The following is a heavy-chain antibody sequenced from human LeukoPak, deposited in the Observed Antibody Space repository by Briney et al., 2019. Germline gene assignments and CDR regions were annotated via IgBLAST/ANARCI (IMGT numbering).Heavy chain of an antibody. V-gene: IGHV3-48*04. CDR3: ARDGTAMVSLDY. Sequence: GGSLRLSCAASGFTFSIHSMNWVRQAPGKGLEWVSYISSSGNTIYYAGSVKGRFTISRDNAKNSLYLQMNSLRAEDTAVYYCARDGTAMVSLDYWGQGTLVTVSS. CDR1: GFTFSIHS. J-gene: IGHJ4*02. D-gene: IGHD5-18*01. CDR2: ISSSGNTI.